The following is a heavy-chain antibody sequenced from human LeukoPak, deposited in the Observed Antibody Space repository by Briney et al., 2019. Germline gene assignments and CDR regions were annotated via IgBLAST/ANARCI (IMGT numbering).Heavy chain of an antibody. CDR3: ARDSAGNQYSSGNFDL. J-gene: IGHJ4*02. D-gene: IGHD3-10*01. CDR1: GFTFSSYG. V-gene: IGHV3-53*01. Sequence: GGSLRLSCAASGFTFSSYGMHWVRQAPGKGLEWVSVLYAGGESYYADSVLGRFTISRDNSNNTVFLEMNSLTADDTAIYFCARDSAGNQYSSGNFDLWGQGTXVTVSS. CDR2: LYAGGES.